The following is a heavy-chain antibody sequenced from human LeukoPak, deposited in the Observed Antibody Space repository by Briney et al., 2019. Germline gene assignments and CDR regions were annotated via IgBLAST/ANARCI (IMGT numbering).Heavy chain of an antibody. CDR3: ARRIVGSTSVDYFDY. V-gene: IGHV3-53*01. CDR1: GLTVSSNY. D-gene: IGHD1-26*01. J-gene: IGHJ4*02. CDR2: IYSGGST. Sequence: PGGSLRLSCAASGLTVSSNYIWVRQAPGKGLEWVSVIYSGGSTYYADSVKGRFTISRDNAKNSLYLQMNSLRVEDTAVYYCARRIVGSTSVDYFDYWGQGTLVTVSS.